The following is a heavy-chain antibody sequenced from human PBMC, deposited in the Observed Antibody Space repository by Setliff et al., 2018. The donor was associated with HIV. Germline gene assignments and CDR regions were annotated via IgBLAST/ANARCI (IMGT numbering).Heavy chain of an antibody. V-gene: IGHV4-59*11. J-gene: IGHJ3*02. CDR2: MFYNGRS. Sequence: PSETLSLTCTVSGGSISSHYWSWIRQPPGKGLEWIGYMFYNGRSNYNPSLKSRATISVDASKNRFSLKLRSVTAADTAVYYCARGNPLRWNAFAFDIWGQGTMVTVS. CDR3: ARGNPLRWNAFAFDI. CDR1: GGSISSHY. D-gene: IGHD3-16*01.